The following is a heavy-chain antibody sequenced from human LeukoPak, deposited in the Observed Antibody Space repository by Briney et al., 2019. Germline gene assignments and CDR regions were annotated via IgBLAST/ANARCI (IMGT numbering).Heavy chain of an antibody. V-gene: IGHV3-21*01. D-gene: IGHD2-15*01. CDR2: ISSSSSYI. CDR3: AREYCSGGNCYNDAFDI. J-gene: IGHJ3*02. CDR1: GFTFTNYN. Sequence: GGSLRLSCAASGFTFTNYNMNWVRQAPGKGLEWVSSISSSSSYIYYADSVRGRFTISRDNAKNSLYLQMNSLRAEDTAVYYCAREYCSGGNCYNDAFDIWVQGTMVTVSS.